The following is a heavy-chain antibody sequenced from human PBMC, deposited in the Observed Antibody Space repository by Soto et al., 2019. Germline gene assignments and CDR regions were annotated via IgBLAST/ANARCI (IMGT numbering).Heavy chain of an antibody. CDR3: AREGSYSAYNYAHGIQLWSFDF. CDR2: IDTSGNT. CDR1: GGSISTYY. J-gene: IGHJ4*02. Sequence: SETLSLTCTVSGGSISTYYWSWIRQPAGKGLEWIGRIDTSGNTNYNPSLKSRVAMSVDTSKNHLSLNLSSVTAADMAVYYCAREGSYSAYNYAHGIQLWSFDFWGQGALVTVSS. V-gene: IGHV4-4*07. D-gene: IGHD5-12*01.